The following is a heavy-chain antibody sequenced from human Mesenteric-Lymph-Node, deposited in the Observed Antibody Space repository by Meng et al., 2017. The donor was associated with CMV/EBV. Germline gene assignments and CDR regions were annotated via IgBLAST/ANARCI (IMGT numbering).Heavy chain of an antibody. D-gene: IGHD3-10*01. V-gene: IGHV3-23*01. Sequence: GESLKISCASSGFTFSNYAMNWVRQAPGKGLEWVSAINDSGGSTYYADSVKGRFTISRDNSKNTLYLLMNSLRAEDTAVYYCAKDKYGSGTNWFDPWGQGTLVTVSS. J-gene: IGHJ5*02. CDR3: AKDKYGSGTNWFDP. CDR1: GFTFSNYA. CDR2: INDSGGST.